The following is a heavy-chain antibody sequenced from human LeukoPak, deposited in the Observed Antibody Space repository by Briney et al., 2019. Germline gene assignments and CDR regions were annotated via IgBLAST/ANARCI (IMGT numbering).Heavy chain of an antibody. CDR1: GGSVSSYY. J-gene: IGHJ3*02. Sequence: SETLSLTCTVSGGSVSSYYWSWIRRPPGRGLEWIAYLSHSGSSDSNPSLTSRVTTLVDTSKNQFSLKLTSVTAADTAVYYCARGRYANAWYAFDIWGHGTMVTVSS. V-gene: IGHV4-59*02. D-gene: IGHD2-2*01. CDR2: LSHSGSS. CDR3: ARGRYANAWYAFDI.